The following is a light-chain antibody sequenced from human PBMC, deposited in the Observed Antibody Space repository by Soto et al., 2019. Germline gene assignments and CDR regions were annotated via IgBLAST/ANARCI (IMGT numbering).Light chain of an antibody. Sequence: DLQMTQSPSSLSASVGDRVTITCRASQGIANDLAWYQQKPGKAPRRLIFAASSLQSGVPSRFRGSGSGTEFTLTMSSLQPEDFATYFCLQHNTYPYTFGQGTKLEIK. CDR2: AAS. CDR3: LQHNTYPYT. V-gene: IGKV1-17*01. J-gene: IGKJ2*01. CDR1: QGIAND.